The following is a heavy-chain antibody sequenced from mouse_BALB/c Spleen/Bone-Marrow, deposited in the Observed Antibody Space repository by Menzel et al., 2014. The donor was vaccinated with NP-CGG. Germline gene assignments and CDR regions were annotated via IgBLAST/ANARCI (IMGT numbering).Heavy chain of an antibody. CDR3: ARDSRSTVSHFDY. Sequence: EVKLVESGGGLVQPGGSLRLSCATSGFTFTDYYMNWVRQPPGKALEWLGFIRNKANGYTTEYSVSVKGRFTISRDNSQSILYLQMNTLRAEDSATYYCARDSRSTVSHFDYWGQGTTLTVSS. V-gene: IGHV7-3*02. CDR2: IRNKANGYTT. CDR1: GFTFTDYY. J-gene: IGHJ2*01. D-gene: IGHD1-1*01.